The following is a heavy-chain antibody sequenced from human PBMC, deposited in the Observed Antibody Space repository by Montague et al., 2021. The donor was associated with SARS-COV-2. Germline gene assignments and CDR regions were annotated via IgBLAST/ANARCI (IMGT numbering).Heavy chain of an antibody. J-gene: IGHJ6*02. Sequence: SETLSLTCTVSGGSISSYYWSWIRLPPGKGLELIGYIYYSGSTNYNPSLKSRVTISVDTSKNQFSLKLSSVTAADTAVSYCARGIAAHGFDYYSMDVWGQGTTVTVSS. CDR3: ARGIAAHGFDYYSMDV. CDR2: IYYSGST. CDR1: GGSISSYY. V-gene: IGHV4-59*01. D-gene: IGHD6-25*01.